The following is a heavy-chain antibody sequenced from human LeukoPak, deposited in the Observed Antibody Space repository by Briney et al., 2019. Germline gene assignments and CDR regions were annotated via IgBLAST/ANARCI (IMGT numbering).Heavy chain of an antibody. V-gene: IGHV3-23*01. D-gene: IGHD6-19*01. CDR1: GFDFSSQA. CDR3: AKDARRTSGWYFFDY. CDR2: ISDSGSIT. J-gene: IGHJ4*02. Sequence: GGSLRLSCAASGFDFSSQAMGWVRQAPRKGLEWVSVISDSGSITYYADSVKGRFTISRDNSKNTLFLQMNSLRAEDTAVYYCAKDARRTSGWYFFDYWGQGSLVTVSS.